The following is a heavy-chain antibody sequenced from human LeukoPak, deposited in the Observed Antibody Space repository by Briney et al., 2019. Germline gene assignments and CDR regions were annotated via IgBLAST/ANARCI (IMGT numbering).Heavy chain of an antibody. V-gene: IGHV3-20*01. J-gene: IGHJ3*02. CDR3: SRVQNDISCYHNAFDI. Sequence: GGSLRLSCAASGFIFDEYGMSWVRQAPGKGLEWVSGINWNGANTGYGDSVKGRFTISRDNAKNSLHLQMSSLRAEDTALYHCSRVQNDISCYHNAFDIWGQGTMVTVSS. D-gene: IGHD3-22*01. CDR1: GFIFDEYG. CDR2: INWNGANT.